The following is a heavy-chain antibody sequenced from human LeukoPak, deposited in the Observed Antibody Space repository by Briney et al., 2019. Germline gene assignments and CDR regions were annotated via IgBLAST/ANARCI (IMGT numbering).Heavy chain of an antibody. CDR3: ARLSLWLPLDY. D-gene: IGHD5-12*01. Sequence: SETLSLTCTVSGGSISSSSYYWGWIRQPPGKGLEWIGSIYYSGSAYYNPSLKSRVTISVDTSKNQFSLKLSSVTAADTAVYYCARLSLWLPLDYWGQGTLVTVSS. J-gene: IGHJ4*02. CDR1: GGSISSSSYY. V-gene: IGHV4-39*01. CDR2: IYYSGSA.